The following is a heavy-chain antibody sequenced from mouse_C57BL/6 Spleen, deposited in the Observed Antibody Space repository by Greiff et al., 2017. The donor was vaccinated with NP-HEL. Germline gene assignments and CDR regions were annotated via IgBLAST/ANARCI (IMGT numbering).Heavy chain of an antibody. J-gene: IGHJ4*01. V-gene: IGHV1-39*01. CDR3: ARRSSTERQLGYAMDD. CDR2: INPNYGTT. D-gene: IGHD1-1*01. Sequence: VQLQQSGPELVKPGASVKISCKASGYSFTDYNMNWVKQSNGKSLEWIGVINPNYGTTSSNQKFKGKAPLTVYQSSSTAYQQLNSLTSEDPGVYDCARRSSTERQLGYAMDDWGQGTSVTVSS. CDR1: GYSFTDYN.